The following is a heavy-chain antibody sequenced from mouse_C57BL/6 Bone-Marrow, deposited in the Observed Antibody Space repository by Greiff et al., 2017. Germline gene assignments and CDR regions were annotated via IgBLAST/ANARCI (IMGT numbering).Heavy chain of an antibody. CDR2: IWSGGST. Sequence: VQLQQSGPGLVQPSQSLSITCTVSGFSLTSYGVHWVRQSPGKGLEWLGVIWSGGSTDYNAAFISRLSISKDNSKSQVFFKMNSLQADDTAIYYCAIFITTVVDWYFDVWGTGTTVTVSS. CDR1: GFSLTSYG. V-gene: IGHV2-2*01. J-gene: IGHJ1*03. CDR3: AIFITTVVDWYFDV. D-gene: IGHD1-1*01.